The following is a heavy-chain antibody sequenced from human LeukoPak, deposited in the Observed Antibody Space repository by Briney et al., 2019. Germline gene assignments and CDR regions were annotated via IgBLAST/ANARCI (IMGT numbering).Heavy chain of an antibody. V-gene: IGHV3-74*01. CDR3: ARDGVPAAADY. CDR1: GFTFSRHW. Sequence: GGSLRLSCVVSGFTFSRHWMRWVRQAPGKGLVWVSHFNGDGSSTNYADSVRGRFTISRDSAKNTLYLQMNSLRAEDTAVYYCARDGVPAAADYWGQGTVVTVSS. D-gene: IGHD2-2*01. CDR2: FNGDGSST. J-gene: IGHJ4*02.